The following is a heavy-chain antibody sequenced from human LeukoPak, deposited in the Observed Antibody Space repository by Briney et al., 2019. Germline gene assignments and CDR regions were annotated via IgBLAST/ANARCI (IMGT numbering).Heavy chain of an antibody. V-gene: IGHV3-30*04. CDR2: ISYDGSNK. D-gene: IGHD1-26*01. CDR1: GFTFSSYA. J-gene: IGHJ4*02. Sequence: GGSLRLSCAASGFTFSSYAMHWVRQAPGKGLEWVAVISYDGSNKYYADSVKGRFTISRDNSKNTLYLQMNSLRAEDTAVYYWARAIRIGAPSVNWGQGTLVTVSS. CDR3: ARAIRIGAPSVN.